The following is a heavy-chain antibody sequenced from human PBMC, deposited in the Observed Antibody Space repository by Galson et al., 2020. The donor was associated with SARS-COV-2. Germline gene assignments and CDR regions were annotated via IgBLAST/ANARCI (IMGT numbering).Heavy chain of an antibody. V-gene: IGHV3-23*01. Sequence: TGGSLRLSCAAAGFTFSNDAMNWVRQAPGKGLEWVSSISTSSTFTYYADSVKGRFTISRDNSKNTLYLQMNSLRADDTAVYYCARLSSGYSFGYGGGLFDYWGQGTLVTVSS. CDR1: GFTFSNDA. J-gene: IGHJ4*02. D-gene: IGHD5-12*01. CDR2: ISTSSTFT. CDR3: ARLSSGYSFGYGGGLFDY.